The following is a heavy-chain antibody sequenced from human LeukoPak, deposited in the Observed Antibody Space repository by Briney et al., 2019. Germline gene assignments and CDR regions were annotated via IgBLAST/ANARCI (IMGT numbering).Heavy chain of an antibody. D-gene: IGHD6-13*01. CDR3: TREVGYSSSWYPPFDYYYYYMDV. V-gene: IGHV3-7*01. CDR1: GFTFSSYW. J-gene: IGHJ6*03. CDR2: IKQDGSGK. Sequence: GGSLRLSCAASGFTFSSYWMSWVRQAPGKGLEWVANIKQDGSGKYYVDSVKGRFTISRDNAKNSLYLQMNSLRAEDTAVYYCTREVGYSSSWYPPFDYYYYYMDVWGKGTTVTVSS.